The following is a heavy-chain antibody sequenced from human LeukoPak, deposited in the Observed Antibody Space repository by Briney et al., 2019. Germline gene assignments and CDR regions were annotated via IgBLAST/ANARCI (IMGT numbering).Heavy chain of an antibody. J-gene: IGHJ4*02. D-gene: IGHD3-22*01. CDR1: GYTFTSYG. Sequence: GASVKVSCKASGYTFTSYGISWVRQAPGQGLEWMGWISAYNGNTNYAQKLQGRVTMTTDTSTSTAYMELRSLRSDDTAVYYCARAAKLYYYDSSGYSYDYWGQGTLVTVSS. V-gene: IGHV1-18*01. CDR3: ARAAKLYYYDSSGYSYDY. CDR2: ISAYNGNT.